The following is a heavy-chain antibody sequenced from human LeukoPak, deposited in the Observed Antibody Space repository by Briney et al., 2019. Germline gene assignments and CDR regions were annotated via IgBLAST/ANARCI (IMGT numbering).Heavy chain of an antibody. D-gene: IGHD1-26*01. CDR3: TRALGSDY. Sequence: ASVKVSCKASSYYITDYYMNWVRQAPGQGLEWMGWINPNSGGTNYAQKFQGRVTITRDTSISTAYMELSSLYSDDTAMYYCTRALGSDYWGQGTLVTVSS. V-gene: IGHV1-2*02. CDR1: SYYITDYY. J-gene: IGHJ4*02. CDR2: INPNSGGT.